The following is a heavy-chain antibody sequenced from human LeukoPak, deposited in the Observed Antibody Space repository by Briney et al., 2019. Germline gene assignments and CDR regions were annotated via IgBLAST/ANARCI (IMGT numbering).Heavy chain of an antibody. CDR3: ARELGYCSGGSCSYFDY. J-gene: IGHJ4*02. D-gene: IGHD2-15*01. Sequence: ASVKVSCKASGNTFTSYYMHWVRQAPGQGLEWMGIINPSGGSTSYAQKFQGRVTMTRDTSTSTVYMELSSLRSEDTAVYYCARELGYCSGGSCSYFDYWGQGTLVTVSS. V-gene: IGHV1-46*01. CDR1: GNTFTSYY. CDR2: INPSGGST.